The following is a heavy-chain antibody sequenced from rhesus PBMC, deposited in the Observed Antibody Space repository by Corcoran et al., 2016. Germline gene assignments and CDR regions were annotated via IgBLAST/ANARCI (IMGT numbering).Heavy chain of an antibody. Sequence: EVQLVETGGGLVQPGGSLKLSCAASGFTFSSYGMSWVRQAPGKWLEWVSTINSGGGSTYYADSVKGRFTISRENSKNTLSLQMNSLRAEDTAVYYCANEYSNPPYWGQGVLVTVSS. CDR3: ANEYSNPPY. V-gene: IGHV3S5*01. CDR1: GFTFSSYG. CDR2: INSGGGST. D-gene: IGHD4-23*01. J-gene: IGHJ4*01.